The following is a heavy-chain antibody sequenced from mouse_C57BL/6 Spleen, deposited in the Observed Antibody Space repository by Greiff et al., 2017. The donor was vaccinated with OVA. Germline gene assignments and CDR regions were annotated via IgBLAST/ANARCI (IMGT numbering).Heavy chain of an antibody. V-gene: IGHV1-66*01. CDR1: GYSFTSYY. D-gene: IGHD2-3*01. Sequence: VQLQQSGPELVKPGASVKISCKASGYSFTSYYIHWVKQRPGQGLEWIGWFYPGSGNTKYNEKFKGKATLTADTSSSTAYMQLSSLTSEDSAVYYCARRAYDYVDYWGQGTTLTVSS. CDR2: FYPGSGNT. CDR3: ARRAYDYVDY. J-gene: IGHJ2*01.